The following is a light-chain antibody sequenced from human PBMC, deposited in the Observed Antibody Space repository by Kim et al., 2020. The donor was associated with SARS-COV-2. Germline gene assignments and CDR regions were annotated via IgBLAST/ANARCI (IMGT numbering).Light chain of an antibody. J-gene: IGKJ1*01. Sequence: EIVMTQSPATLSVSPGERATPSCRASQSVSSNLAWYQQKPGQAPRPLISGASTRATGIPGRFSGSGSGTEFTLTISSLQSEDSAIYFCQQYNNWPRTFGQGTKVDIK. V-gene: IGKV3-15*01. CDR2: GAS. CDR1: QSVSSN. CDR3: QQYNNWPRT.